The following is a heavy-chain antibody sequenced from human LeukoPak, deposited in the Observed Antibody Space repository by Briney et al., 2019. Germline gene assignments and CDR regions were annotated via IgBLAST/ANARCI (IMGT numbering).Heavy chain of an antibody. V-gene: IGHV4-59*01. J-gene: IGHJ4*02. CDR2: IYYSGST. Sequence: SETLSLTCTVSGGSFTIYYWSWFRQPPGKRLEWIGYIYYSGSTNYNPSLKSRVSMSVDTSKNQFSLKLNSVTAADTAVYYCARTEYFFNHWGQGTLVTVSS. D-gene: IGHD3-10*01. CDR3: ARTEYFFNH. CDR1: GGSFTIYY.